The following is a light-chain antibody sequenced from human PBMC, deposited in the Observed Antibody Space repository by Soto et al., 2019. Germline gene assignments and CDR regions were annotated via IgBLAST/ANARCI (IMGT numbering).Light chain of an antibody. CDR3: QQRSKWPIT. Sequence: EIVLTQSPATLSLSPGERATLSCRASQSVSNFLAWYQQKPGQAPRLLISDASTRATGIPARFSGSGSGTDFTLSISSLESEDLTVYYRQQRSKWPITFAAGTKAAIK. CDR1: QSVSNF. J-gene: IGKJ3*01. V-gene: IGKV3-11*01. CDR2: DAS.